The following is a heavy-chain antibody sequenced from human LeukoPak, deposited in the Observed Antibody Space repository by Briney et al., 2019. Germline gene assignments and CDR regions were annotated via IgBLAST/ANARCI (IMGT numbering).Heavy chain of an antibody. CDR2: IYYSGST. CDR1: GGSISSSSYY. D-gene: IGHD6-13*01. CDR3: ARVVAAAGTFVYYYYYMDV. V-gene: IGHV4-61*05. J-gene: IGHJ6*03. Sequence: SETLSLTCTVSGGSISSSSYYWGWIRQPPGKGLEWIGYIYYSGSTNYNPSLKSRVTISVDTSKNQFSLKLSSVTAADTAVYYCARVVAAAGTFVYYYYYMDVWGKGTTVTISS.